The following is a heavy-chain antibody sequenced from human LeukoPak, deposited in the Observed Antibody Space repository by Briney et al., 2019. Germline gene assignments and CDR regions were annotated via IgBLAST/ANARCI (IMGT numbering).Heavy chain of an antibody. D-gene: IGHD2-21*02. CDR2: ISAYNGNT. J-gene: IGHJ4*02. Sequence: ASVKVSCKASGYTFTGYYMHWVRQAPGQGLEWMGWISAYNGNTNYAQKLQGRVTMTTDTSTSTAYMELRSLRSDDTAVYYCATTPPYCGGDCYSDYWGQGTLVTVSS. CDR3: ATTPPYCGGDCYSDY. V-gene: IGHV1-18*04. CDR1: GYTFTGYY.